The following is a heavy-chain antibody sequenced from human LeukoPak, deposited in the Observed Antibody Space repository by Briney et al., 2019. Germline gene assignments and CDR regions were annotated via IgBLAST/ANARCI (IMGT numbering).Heavy chain of an antibody. V-gene: IGHV4-59*01. CDR3: ARVLRLGELSMKYALFDAFVI. CDR1: GGSISSYY. D-gene: IGHD3-16*02. J-gene: IGHJ3*02. CDR2: IYYSGST. Sequence: PSETLSLTCTVSGGSISSYYWSWIRQPPGKGLEWIGYIYYSGSTNYNPSLKSRVTISVDTSKNQFSLKLSSVTAADTAVYYCARVLRLGELSMKYALFDAFVIRGQGTMVTVSS.